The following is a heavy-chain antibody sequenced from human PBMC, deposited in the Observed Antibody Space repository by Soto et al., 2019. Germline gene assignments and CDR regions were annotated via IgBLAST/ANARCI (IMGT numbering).Heavy chain of an antibody. CDR2: IYYSGST. V-gene: IGHV4-59*01. CDR3: ESLYSSGYYHSGWFAP. D-gene: IGHD3-22*01. J-gene: IGHJ5*02. Sequence: EKGLEWIGYIYYSGSTNYNPSLKSRVTISVDTSKNKFSLKLSSVNAADKEVYYCESLYSSGYYHSGWFAPRGQGTLVTGS.